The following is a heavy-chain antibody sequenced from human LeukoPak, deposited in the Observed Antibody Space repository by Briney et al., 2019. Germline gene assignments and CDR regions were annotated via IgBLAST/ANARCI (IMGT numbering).Heavy chain of an antibody. CDR1: GFTFSSYA. CDR2: ISGSGGST. D-gene: IGHD6-25*01. Sequence: GGSLRLSCAASGFTFSSYAMSWVRQAPGKGLEGVSAISGSGGSTYYADSVKGRFTISRDNSKNTLYLQMNSLRAEDTAVYYCAKDLVSSGYLFDYWGQGTLVTVSS. V-gene: IGHV3-23*01. CDR3: AKDLVSSGYLFDY. J-gene: IGHJ4*02.